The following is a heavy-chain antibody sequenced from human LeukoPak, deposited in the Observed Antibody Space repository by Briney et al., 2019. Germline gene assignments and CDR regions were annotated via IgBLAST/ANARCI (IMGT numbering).Heavy chain of an antibody. D-gene: IGHD6-6*01. V-gene: IGHV5-51*01. CDR3: MRTPYSSSSGYHYYGMDV. CDR1: GYSFATNW. Sequence: GESLKISCKGSGYSFATNWIGWVRQMPGKGLEWMGIIYPGDSDTRYSPAFQGQVTISPDKSISTAYLQWSSLKASDTAMYYCMRTPYSSSSGYHYYGMDVWGQGTTVTVSS. CDR2: IYPGDSDT. J-gene: IGHJ6*02.